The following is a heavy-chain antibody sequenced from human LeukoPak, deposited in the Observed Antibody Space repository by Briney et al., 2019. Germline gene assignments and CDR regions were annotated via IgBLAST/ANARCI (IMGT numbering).Heavy chain of an antibody. CDR3: ARGQIDLLRNYFDS. CDR1: GFIVNTKY. V-gene: IGHV3-66*01. D-gene: IGHD3-22*01. CDR2: IYAGGNS. Sequence: GGSLRLSCAASGFIVNTKYMSWVRQAPGKGLEWLSIIYAGGNSVSADSVKGRFIISRDNSRNTVHLQMNSLRDDDTAVYYCARGQIDLLRNYFDSWGPGTLVAVSS. J-gene: IGHJ4*02.